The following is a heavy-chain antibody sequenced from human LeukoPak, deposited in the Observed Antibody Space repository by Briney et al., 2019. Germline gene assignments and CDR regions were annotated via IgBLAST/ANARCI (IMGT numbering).Heavy chain of an antibody. D-gene: IGHD5-24*01. CDR3: VRSDLGTITAGPFYY. CDR1: GYTFTNYG. CDR2: ISGYQGST. Sequence: ASVKVSCKASGYTFTNYGITWVRQAPGQGLEWMGWISGYQGSTKYAQNFQGRVTMTIDTSTSTAYMDLRSLRSDDTAIYFCVRSDLGTITAGPFYYWGQGTLVAVSS. J-gene: IGHJ4*02. V-gene: IGHV1-18*01.